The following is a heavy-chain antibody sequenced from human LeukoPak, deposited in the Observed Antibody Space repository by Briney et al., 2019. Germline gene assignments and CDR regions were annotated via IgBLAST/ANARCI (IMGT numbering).Heavy chain of an antibody. J-gene: IGHJ4*02. CDR1: GFSLSTSGMC. V-gene: IGHV2-70*01. CDR2: IEWDDNK. CDR3: ARINLFDSSGYHYVIDF. Sequence: SGPTLVNPTQPLTLTCTFSGFSLSTSGMCVSWIRQPPGKALEWLAHIEWDDNKYYSTSLKTTLTISKDTSKNQLVLTMTNMDPEDTATYYCARINLFDSSGYHYVIDFWGQGTLVTVTS. D-gene: IGHD3-22*01.